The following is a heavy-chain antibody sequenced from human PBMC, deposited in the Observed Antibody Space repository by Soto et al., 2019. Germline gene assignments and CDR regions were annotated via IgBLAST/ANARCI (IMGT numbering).Heavy chain of an antibody. V-gene: IGHV3-49*05. CDR1: GFTFGDYA. CDR3: TRDNNLWFGELFHEKKFDY. Sequence: EVQLVESGGGLVKPGRSLRLSCTASGFTFGDYAMSWFRQAPGKGLEWVGFIRSKAYGGTTEYAASVKGRFTISRDDSKSIAYLQMNSLKTEDTAVYYCTRDNNLWFGELFHEKKFDYWGQGTLVTVSS. CDR2: IRSKAYGGTT. J-gene: IGHJ4*02. D-gene: IGHD3-10*01.